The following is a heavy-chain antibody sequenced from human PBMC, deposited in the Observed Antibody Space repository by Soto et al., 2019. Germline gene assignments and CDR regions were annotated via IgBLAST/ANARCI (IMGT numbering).Heavy chain of an antibody. J-gene: IGHJ4*02. CDR3: AREVGGVAGI. CDR2: IYYTGAT. D-gene: IGHD2-8*01. V-gene: IGHV4-59*01. CDR1: GGSMSPYY. Sequence: QVQLQESGPGLVRPSETLSLTCTVSGGSMSPYYWSWLRQPPGKGLEWIGYIYYTGATSYNPSLESRVTISVDTSKNQFSLKLRSVTAADTALYYCAREVGGVAGIWGQGTLVTVSS.